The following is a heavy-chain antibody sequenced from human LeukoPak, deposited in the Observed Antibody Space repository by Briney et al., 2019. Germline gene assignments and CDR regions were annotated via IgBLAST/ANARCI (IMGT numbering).Heavy chain of an antibody. CDR1: GFTFSSYS. J-gene: IGHJ4*02. CDR2: ISRSSSYI. V-gene: IGHV3-21*01. CDR3: ARDHYYDSSGYYSGPIDY. Sequence: WGSLRLSCAASGFTFSSYSMNWVRPAPGKGLEWVSSISRSSSYIYYADSVKGRFTISRDNAKNSLYLQMNSLRAEDTAVYYCARDHYYDSSGYYSGPIDYWGQGTLVTVSS. D-gene: IGHD3-22*01.